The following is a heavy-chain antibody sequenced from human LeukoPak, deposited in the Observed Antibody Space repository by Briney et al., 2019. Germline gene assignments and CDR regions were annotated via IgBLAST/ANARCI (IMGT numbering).Heavy chain of an antibody. Sequence: ASVKVSCKASGYTFTSYDINWVRQATGQGLEWMGWMNPNSGNTGYAQQFRGRVTMTRNTSISTAYMELSSLRSEDTAVYYCARGRGKVVDEGVYWGQGTLVTVSS. CDR2: MNPNSGNT. D-gene: IGHD3-22*01. CDR3: ARGRGKVVDEGVY. V-gene: IGHV1-8*01. J-gene: IGHJ4*02. CDR1: GYTFTSYD.